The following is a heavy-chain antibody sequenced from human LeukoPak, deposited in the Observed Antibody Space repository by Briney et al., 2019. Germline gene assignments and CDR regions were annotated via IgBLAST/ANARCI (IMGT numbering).Heavy chain of an antibody. V-gene: IGHV3-11*01. CDR3: ARATIVGATFLSY. Sequence: GGSLRLSCAASGFTFSDYYMSWIRQAPGKGLEWVSYISSSGSTIYYADSVKGRFTISRDNAKNSPYLQMNSLRAEDTAVYYCARATIVGATFLSYWGQGTLVTVSS. D-gene: IGHD1-26*01. CDR1: GFTFSDYY. CDR2: ISSSGSTI. J-gene: IGHJ4*02.